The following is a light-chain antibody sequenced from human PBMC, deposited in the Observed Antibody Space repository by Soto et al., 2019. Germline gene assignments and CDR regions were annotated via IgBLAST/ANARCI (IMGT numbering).Light chain of an antibody. V-gene: IGKV3-20*01. CDR2: GAS. J-gene: IGKJ2*01. CDR1: QSITSNF. CDR3: QQYGRSPLMYT. Sequence: EIVLTQSPGTLSLSPGERATLSCRASQSITSNFLAWYQQKPGQAPRLLIYGASTRAASVPDRFSGSGSGPDFTLTITRLEPEDFAVYDCQQYGRSPLMYTFGQGTKLGVK.